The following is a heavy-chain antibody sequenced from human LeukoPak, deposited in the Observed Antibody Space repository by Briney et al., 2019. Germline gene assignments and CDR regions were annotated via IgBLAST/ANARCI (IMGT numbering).Heavy chain of an antibody. Sequence: SETLSLTCTVSGGSISSGDYYWSWIRQPPGKGLEWIGYIYHSGSTYYNPSLKSRVTISVDRSKNQFSLKLSSVTAADTAVYYCARDSGSYYEGTMTFDIWGQGTMVTVSS. CDR2: IYHSGST. V-gene: IGHV4-30-4*08. J-gene: IGHJ3*02. CDR1: GGSISSGDYY. CDR3: ARDSGSYYEGTMTFDI. D-gene: IGHD1-26*01.